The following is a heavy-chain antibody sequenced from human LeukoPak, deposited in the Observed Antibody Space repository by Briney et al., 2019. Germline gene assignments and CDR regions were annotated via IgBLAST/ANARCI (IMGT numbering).Heavy chain of an antibody. D-gene: IGHD3-16*01. CDR1: GGSLSSSSYY. CDR3: ARRGTGRYFDY. CDR2: IYYSGSA. J-gene: IGHJ4*02. Sequence: SETLSLTRTLSGGSLSSSSYYCGWIRQHPGKGLEWIGSIYYSGSAYYSPSLKSRLTISVDTSKNQFSLKLSSVTATDTAVYYCARRGTGRYFDYWGQGTLVTVSS. V-gene: IGHV4-39*01.